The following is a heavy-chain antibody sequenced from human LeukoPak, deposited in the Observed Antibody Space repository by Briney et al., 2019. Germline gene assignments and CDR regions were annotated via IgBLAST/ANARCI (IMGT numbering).Heavy chain of an antibody. J-gene: IGHJ4*02. CDR2: ISSSGSII. CDR3: ARDPLGATTPDC. CDR1: GFPFSSYE. Sequence: GGSQRLLRAASGFPFSSYELNWVSQAPGKGLEWVSYISSSGSIIYYADFVKGRFTISRDNAKNSLYLQMNSLRAEDTAVYYCARDPLGATTPDCWGQEAPVTVSS. D-gene: IGHD1-26*01. V-gene: IGHV3-48*03.